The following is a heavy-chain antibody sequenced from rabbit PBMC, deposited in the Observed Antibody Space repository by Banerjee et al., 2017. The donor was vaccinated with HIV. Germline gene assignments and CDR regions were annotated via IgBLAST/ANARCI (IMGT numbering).Heavy chain of an antibody. V-gene: IGHV1S45*01. J-gene: IGHJ4*01. Sequence: QEQLEESGGDLVKPEGSLTLTCTASGFSFNNIYWICWVRQAPGKGLEWIACTYTGSSGSTWYASWAKGRFTISKTSSTTVTLQMTSLTAADTATYFCGGDRADVSGDYFDLWGQGTLVTVS. CDR1: GFSFNNIYW. CDR2: TYTGSSGST. CDR3: GGDRADVSGDYFDL. D-gene: IGHD1-1*01.